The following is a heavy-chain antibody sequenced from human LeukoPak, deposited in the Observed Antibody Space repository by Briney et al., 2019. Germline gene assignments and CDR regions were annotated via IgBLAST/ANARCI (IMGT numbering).Heavy chain of an antibody. V-gene: IGHV3-7*03. Sequence: GGSLRLSCAASGFTFSNYWMTWVRQAPGKGLEWVANIKQDGSEKNYVDSVKGRFTISRDNSKNSLYLQMNSLRTEDTAFYYCAQDIRVAAAGLDYWGQGTLVTVSS. D-gene: IGHD6-13*01. CDR3: AQDIRVAAAGLDY. J-gene: IGHJ4*02. CDR2: IKQDGSEK. CDR1: GFTFSNYW.